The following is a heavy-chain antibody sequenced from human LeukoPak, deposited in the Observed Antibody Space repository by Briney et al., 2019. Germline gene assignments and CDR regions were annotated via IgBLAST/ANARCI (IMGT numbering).Heavy chain of an antibody. V-gene: IGHV1-24*01. CDR2: FDPEDGET. J-gene: IGHJ5*02. CDR1: GYTLTELS. Sequence: ASVKVSCKVSGYTLTELSMHWVRQAPGKGLEWMGGFDPEDGETIYAQKFQGRVTMTEDTSTDTAYMGLSSLRSEDTAVYYCATHFYGSGIGTPSNWFDPWGQGTLVTVSS. D-gene: IGHD3-10*01. CDR3: ATHFYGSGIGTPSNWFDP.